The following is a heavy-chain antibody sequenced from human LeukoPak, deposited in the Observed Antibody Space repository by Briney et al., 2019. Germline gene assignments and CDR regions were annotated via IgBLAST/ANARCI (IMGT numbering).Heavy chain of an antibody. J-gene: IGHJ4*02. CDR2: ISAYNGNT. D-gene: IGHD3-22*01. Sequence: ASVKVSCKASGYTFTSYYMHWVRQAPGQGLEWMGWISAYNGNTNYAQKLQGRVTMTTDTSTSTAYMELRSLRSDDTAVYYCAGPLGYDSSGYYLPYDYWGQGTLVTVSS. CDR1: GYTFTSYY. CDR3: AGPLGYDSSGYYLPYDY. V-gene: IGHV1-18*04.